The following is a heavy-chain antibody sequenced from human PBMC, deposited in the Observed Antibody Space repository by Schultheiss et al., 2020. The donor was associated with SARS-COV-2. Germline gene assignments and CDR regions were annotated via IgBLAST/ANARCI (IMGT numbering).Heavy chain of an antibody. Sequence: LSLTCAASGFTFSSYAMHWVRQAPGKGLEWVAVISYDGNNKYFADSVKGRFTISRDNSKNTLYLQMNILRAEDTAVYYCAKVGDYYYYALDVWGQGTTVTVS. V-gene: IGHV3-30*07. J-gene: IGHJ6*02. CDR1: GFTFSSYA. CDR3: AKVGDYYYYALDV. CDR2: ISYDGNNK.